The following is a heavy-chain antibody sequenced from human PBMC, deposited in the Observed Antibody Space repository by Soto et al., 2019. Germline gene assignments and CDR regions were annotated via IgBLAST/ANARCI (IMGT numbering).Heavy chain of an antibody. Sequence: EQLVQSGAEVRKPGSSVKVSCKASGGTFSRHAISWVRQAPGQGLEWMGGIIPIFGTANHAQKFQGRVTIIADESTSTVYMELSSLRSEDTAVYYCATAYSSSAAFDIWGQGTMVTVSS. CDR3: ATAYSSSAAFDI. J-gene: IGHJ3*02. D-gene: IGHD6-6*01. V-gene: IGHV1-69*01. CDR2: IIPIFGTA. CDR1: GGTFSRHA.